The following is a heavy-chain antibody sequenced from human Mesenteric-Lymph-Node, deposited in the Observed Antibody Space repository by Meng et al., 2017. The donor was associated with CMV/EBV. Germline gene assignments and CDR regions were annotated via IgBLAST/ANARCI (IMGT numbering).Heavy chain of an antibody. D-gene: IGHD2-8*01. CDR3: ARAYIVRGSYYGMDV. J-gene: IGHJ6*02. Sequence: ASVKVSCKASGYTFTGYYMHWVRQAPGQGLEWMGIINPSGGSTSYAQKFQGRVTMTRDMSTSTVYMELSSLRSEDTAVYYCARAYIVRGSYYGMDVWGQGTTVTVSS. CDR1: GYTFTGYY. V-gene: IGHV1-46*01. CDR2: INPSGGST.